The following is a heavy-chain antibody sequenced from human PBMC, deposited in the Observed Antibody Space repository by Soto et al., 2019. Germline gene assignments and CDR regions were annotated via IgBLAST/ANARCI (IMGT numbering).Heavy chain of an antibody. Sequence: SETLSLTCTVSGGSISSYYWSWIRQPPGKGLEWIGYIYYSGSTNYNPSLKSRVTISVDTSKNQFSLKLNSMTAADTAVYYCARHNYGSGRTYFDYWGQGTLVNVSS. CDR3: ARHNYGSGRTYFDY. V-gene: IGHV4-59*08. CDR1: GGSISSYY. J-gene: IGHJ4*02. CDR2: IYYSGST. D-gene: IGHD3-10*01.